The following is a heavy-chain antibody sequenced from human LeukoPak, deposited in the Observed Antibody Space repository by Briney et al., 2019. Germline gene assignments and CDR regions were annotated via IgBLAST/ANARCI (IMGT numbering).Heavy chain of an antibody. V-gene: IGHV1-69*13. CDR1: GGTFSSYA. CDR2: IIPIFGTA. CDR3: AREKPGYRYFDY. J-gene: IGHJ4*02. Sequence: GASVKVSCTASGGTFSSYAISWVRQAPGQGLEWMGGIIPIFGTANYAQKFQGRVTITADESTSTAYMELSSLRSEDTAVYYCAREKPGYRYFDYWGQGTLVTVSS. D-gene: IGHD6-13*01.